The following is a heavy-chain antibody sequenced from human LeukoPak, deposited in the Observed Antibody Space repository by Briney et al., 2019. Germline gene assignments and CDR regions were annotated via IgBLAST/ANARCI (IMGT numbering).Heavy chain of an antibody. V-gene: IGHV3-74*01. Sequence: GGSLRPSCAASGFTFSSYWMHWVRQAPGKGLVWVSRMNSDGSSTGYADSVKGRFTISRDNAKNTLYLQMNSLRAEDAAVYYCARDLDGYRSGNGAWGQGTLVTVSS. J-gene: IGHJ5*02. CDR1: GFTFSSYW. CDR2: MNSDGSST. D-gene: IGHD5-12*01. CDR3: ARDLDGYRSGNGA.